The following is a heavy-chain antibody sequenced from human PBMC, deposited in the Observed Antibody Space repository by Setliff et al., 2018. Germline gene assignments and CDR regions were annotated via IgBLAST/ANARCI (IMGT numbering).Heavy chain of an antibody. D-gene: IGHD3-10*01. CDR3: ARAGGGEFGELRYYYYYYYMDV. V-gene: IGHV1-69*13. CDR1: GGTFSSYA. Sequence: ASVKVSCKASGGTFSSYAISWVRQAPGQGLEWMGGIIPIFGTANYAQKFQGRVTITADESTSTAYMELSSLRSEDSAVYYCARAGGGEFGELRYYYYYYYMDVWGKGTTVTVSS. CDR2: IIPIFGTA. J-gene: IGHJ6*03.